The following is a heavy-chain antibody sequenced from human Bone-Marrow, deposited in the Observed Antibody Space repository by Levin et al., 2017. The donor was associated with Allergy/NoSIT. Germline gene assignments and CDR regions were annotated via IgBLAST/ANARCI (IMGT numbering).Heavy chain of an antibody. D-gene: IGHD5-18*01. V-gene: IGHV3-49*03. Sequence: GGSLRLSCTTSGFVFTDYSLSWFRQAPGKGLEWVGLITSKTYGGTTEYAASVKDSFVISRDDSKDIAYLQRNSLKSEETTLYYCARRGKWIEPWNDAFDFWGQGTMVTVSS. CDR3: ARRGKWIEPWNDAFDF. CDR2: ITSKTYGGTT. J-gene: IGHJ3*01. CDR1: GFVFTDYS.